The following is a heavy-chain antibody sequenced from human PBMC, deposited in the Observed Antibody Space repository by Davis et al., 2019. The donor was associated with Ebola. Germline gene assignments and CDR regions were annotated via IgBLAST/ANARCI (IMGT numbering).Heavy chain of an antibody. J-gene: IGHJ2*01. CDR3: ARIIAVAGKRDQYFDL. V-gene: IGHV1-8*01. Sequence: ASVKVSCKASGYTFTSYDINWVRQATGQGLEWMGWMNPNSGNTGYAQKFQGRVTMTRNTSISTAYMELSSLRSEDTAVYYCARIIAVAGKRDQYFDLWGRGTLVTVSS. D-gene: IGHD6-19*01. CDR2: MNPNSGNT. CDR1: GYTFTSYD.